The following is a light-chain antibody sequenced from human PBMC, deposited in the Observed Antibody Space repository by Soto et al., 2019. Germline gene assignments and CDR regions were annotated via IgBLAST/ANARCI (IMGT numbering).Light chain of an antibody. CDR1: SSNIGSKT. V-gene: IGLV1-44*01. CDR2: SNN. J-gene: IGLJ2*01. CDR3: ATWDDRMNGVI. Sequence: QSVLTQPPSASGTPGQRVTISCSGSSSNIGSKTVNWYQHLPGTAPKLLIYSNNQWPSGIPDRFSGSKSGTSASLAISGLQSEDEDDYYCATWDDRMNGVIFGGGIKLTV.